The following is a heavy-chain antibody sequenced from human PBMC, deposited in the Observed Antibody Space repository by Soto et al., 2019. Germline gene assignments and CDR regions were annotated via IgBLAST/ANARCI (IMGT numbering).Heavy chain of an antibody. CDR3: ARAGIELGNYGYYFDY. CDR1: GYTFTSYY. J-gene: IGHJ4*02. V-gene: IGHV1-46*01. Sequence: QVQLVQSGADVKKPGASVKVSCKASGYTFTSYYMHWVRQAPGQGLEWMGIINPSGGSTSYAQKFQGRVTMTRDTSTSTVYMELSSLRSEDTAVYYCARAGIELGNYGYYFDYWGQGTLVTVSS. D-gene: IGHD7-27*01. CDR2: INPSGGST.